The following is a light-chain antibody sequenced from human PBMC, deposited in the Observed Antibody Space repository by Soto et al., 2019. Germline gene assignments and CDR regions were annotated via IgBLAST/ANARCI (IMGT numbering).Light chain of an antibody. CDR3: QQYGSSPFT. J-gene: IGKJ3*01. CDR2: GAS. CDR1: QSVSSSY. Sequence: ESVLTQSPGTLSLSPGERATLSCRASQSVSSSYLAWYQQKPGQAPRLLIYGASSRATGIPDRFSGSGSGTDFPLTISRLEPEDFAVYYCQQYGSSPFTFGPGNKVDIK. V-gene: IGKV3-20*01.